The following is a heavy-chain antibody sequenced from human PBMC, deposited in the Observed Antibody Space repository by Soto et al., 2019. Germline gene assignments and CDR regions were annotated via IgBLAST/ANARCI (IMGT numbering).Heavy chain of an antibody. CDR1: GYTFTSYD. CDR3: ARDRITMVRGVIITLKRFDP. J-gene: IGHJ5*02. Sequence: ASVKVSCKASGYTFTSYDINWVRQATGQGLEWMGWMNPNSGNTGYAQKFQGRVTMTRNTSISTAYMELSSLRSEDTAVYYCARDRITMVRGVIITLKRFDPWGQGTLVTVSS. V-gene: IGHV1-8*01. D-gene: IGHD3-10*01. CDR2: MNPNSGNT.